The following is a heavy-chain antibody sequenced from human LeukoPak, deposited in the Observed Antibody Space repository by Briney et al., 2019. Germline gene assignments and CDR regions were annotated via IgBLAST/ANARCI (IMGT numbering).Heavy chain of an antibody. CDR3: AKILGITGTSHYFDY. D-gene: IGHD1-7*01. Sequence: SVKVSCKASGGTFSSYAISWVRQAPGQGLEWMGGIIPIFGTANYAQKFQGRVTITADESTSTAYMELSSLRSEDTAVYYCAKILGITGTSHYFDYWGQGTLVTVSS. CDR2: IIPIFGTA. V-gene: IGHV1-69*13. CDR1: GGTFSSYA. J-gene: IGHJ4*02.